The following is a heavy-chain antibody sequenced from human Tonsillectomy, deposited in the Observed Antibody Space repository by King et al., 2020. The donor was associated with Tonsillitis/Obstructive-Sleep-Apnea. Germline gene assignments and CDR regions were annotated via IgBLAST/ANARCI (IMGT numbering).Heavy chain of an antibody. J-gene: IGHJ4*02. CDR3: AREGAEWLYVDY. CDR2: ISYDGSNK. Sequence: QLVQSGGGVVQPGRSLRLSCAASGFTFSSYAMHWVRQAPGKGLEWVAVISYDGSNKYYADSVKGRFTISRDNSKNTLYLQMNSLRAEDTGVYYCAREGAEWLYVDYWGQGTLVTVSS. V-gene: IGHV3-30*04. CDR1: GFTFSSYA. D-gene: IGHD3-3*01.